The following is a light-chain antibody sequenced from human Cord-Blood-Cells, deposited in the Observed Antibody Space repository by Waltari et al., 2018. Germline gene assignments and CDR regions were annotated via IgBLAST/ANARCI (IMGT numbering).Light chain of an antibody. CDR2: DVS. CDR3: SSYTSSSTLV. Sequence: QSALTQPASVSGSPGQSITISCTGTSSDVGGYNYVCWYQQHPGKAPKLMIYDVSNRPSGVSNRFSASKSGNTASLTISGLQAEDEADYYCSSYTSSSTLVFGGGTKLTVL. CDR1: SSDVGGYNY. V-gene: IGLV2-14*01. J-gene: IGLJ2*01.